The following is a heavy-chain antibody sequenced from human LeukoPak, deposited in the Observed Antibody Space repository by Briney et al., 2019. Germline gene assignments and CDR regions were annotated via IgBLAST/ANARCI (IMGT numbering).Heavy chain of an antibody. CDR3: ARGYEWLMFDY. CDR1: GGSISSYY. J-gene: IGHJ4*02. D-gene: IGHD3-3*01. Sequence: SETLSLTCTVSGGSISSYYWSWIRQPPGKGLEWIGYIYYSGSTNYNPSLKSRVTISVDTSKNQFSLKLSSVTAADTAVYYCARGYEWLMFDYWGQGTLVTVSS. CDR2: IYYSGST. V-gene: IGHV4-59*08.